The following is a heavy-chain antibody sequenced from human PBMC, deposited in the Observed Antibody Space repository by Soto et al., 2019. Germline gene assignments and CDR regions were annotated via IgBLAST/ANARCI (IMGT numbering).Heavy chain of an antibody. V-gene: IGHV1-69*13. CDR1: GDMFDTYT. CDR3: ASSFTVPAAIGY. J-gene: IGHJ4*02. CDR2: IIPRNAKS. D-gene: IGHD2-2*02. Sequence: GASVKVSCKASGDMFDTYTITWMRQAPGRGLEWVGWIIPRNAKSNYAQKFEGRVTITADESTSTAYMELSSLRSEDTAVYYCASSFTVPAAIGYWGQGTLVTVSS.